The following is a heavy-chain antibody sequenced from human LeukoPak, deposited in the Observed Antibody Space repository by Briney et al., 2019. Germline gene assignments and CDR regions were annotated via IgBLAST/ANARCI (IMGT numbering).Heavy chain of an antibody. Sequence: GGSLRLSCAASGFTFSSYAMHWVRQAPGKGLEWVAFIRYDGSNKYYADSVRGRFTISRDNSKNTLYLQMNSLRAEDTAVYYCAKSNIVATGRYFDYWGQGTLVTVSS. J-gene: IGHJ4*02. CDR1: GFTFSSYA. CDR2: IRYDGSNK. CDR3: AKSNIVATGRYFDY. V-gene: IGHV3-30*02. D-gene: IGHD5-12*01.